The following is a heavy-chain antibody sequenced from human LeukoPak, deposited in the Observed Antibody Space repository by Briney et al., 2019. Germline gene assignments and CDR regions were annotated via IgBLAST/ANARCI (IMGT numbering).Heavy chain of an antibody. CDR2: ISYDGSKK. CDR1: GFIFSISD. CDR3: SQGLLS. J-gene: IGHJ5*02. Sequence: GGSLRLSWAASGFIFSISDMHWVRQATGKGLQWVAFISYDGSKKHCADSVQGRCTISRDNSKNTLSLQLNSLRPDDTAVFYCSQGLLSWGQGTLLTVAA. V-gene: IGHV3-30*02.